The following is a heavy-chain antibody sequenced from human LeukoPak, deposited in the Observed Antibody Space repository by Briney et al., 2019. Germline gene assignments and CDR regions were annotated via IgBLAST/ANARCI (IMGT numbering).Heavy chain of an antibody. CDR2: TYFRSKWSN. V-gene: IGHV6-1*01. D-gene: IGHD3-10*01. J-gene: IGHJ4*02. CDR1: GDSVSSNTVT. CDR3: ARVPSGVFVN. Sequence: SQTLSLTCAISGDSVSSNTVTWNWIRQSPSRGLEWLGRTYFRSKWSNDYALSMKSRITINPDPSKNQFSLQLNSVTPEDTAMYYCARVPSGVFVNWGQGTLVTVSS.